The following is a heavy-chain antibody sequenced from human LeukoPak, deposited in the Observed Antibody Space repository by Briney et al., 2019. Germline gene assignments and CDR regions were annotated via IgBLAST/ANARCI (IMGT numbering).Heavy chain of an antibody. Sequence: GGSLRLSCAASGFTFSSYAMSWVRQAPGKGLEWVSAISGSGGSTYYADSVKGRFTISRDNAKNTLYLQMNSLRAEDTAVYYCARAMGPPTVTTSSFDYWGQGTLVTVSS. CDR2: ISGSGGST. D-gene: IGHD4-17*01. J-gene: IGHJ4*02. V-gene: IGHV3-23*01. CDR1: GFTFSSYA. CDR3: ARAMGPPTVTTSSFDY.